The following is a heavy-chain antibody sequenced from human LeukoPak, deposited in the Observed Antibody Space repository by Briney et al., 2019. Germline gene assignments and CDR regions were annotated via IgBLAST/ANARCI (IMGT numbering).Heavy chain of an antibody. CDR1: GFTFSDYY. CDR3: ARGTYYYDSSGYYYLYYFDY. J-gene: IGHJ4*02. CDR2: ISSSSSYT. V-gene: IGHV3-11*05. Sequence: GGSLRLSCAASGFTFSDYYMSWIRQAPGKGLEWVSYISSSSSYTNYADSVKGRFTISRDNAKNSLYLQMNSLRAEDTAVYYCARGTYYYDSSGYYYLYYFDYSGQGTLVTVSS. D-gene: IGHD3-22*01.